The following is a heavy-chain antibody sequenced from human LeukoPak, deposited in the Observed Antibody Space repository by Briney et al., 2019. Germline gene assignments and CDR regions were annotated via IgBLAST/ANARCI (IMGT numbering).Heavy chain of an antibody. CDR2: ISSSSNYI. V-gene: IGHV3-21*01. J-gene: IGHJ1*01. CDR3: ARHMPTATTCYLQH. D-gene: IGHD4-17*01. CDR1: GFTSSSYS. Sequence: KPGGSLRLSCAASGFTSSSYSMNWVRQAPGKGLEWVSSISSSSNYIYYADSVKGRFTISRDNARHSLYLQMNSLRAEDTAVYYCARHMPTATTCYLQHWGQGTLVTVSS.